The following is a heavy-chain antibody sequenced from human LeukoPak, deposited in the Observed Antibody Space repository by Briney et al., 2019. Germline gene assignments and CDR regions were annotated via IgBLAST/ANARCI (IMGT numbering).Heavy chain of an antibody. Sequence: KSGGSLRLSCTASGFTFGDYAMSWFRQAPGKGLEWVGFIRSEAYGGTTAYAASVKGRFTISRDDSKSIAYLQMNSLSTEDTAVYYCSRDAYSSSWYPGWFDPWGQGTLVTVSS. CDR1: GFTFGDYA. CDR2: IRSEAYGGTT. D-gene: IGHD6-13*01. CDR3: SRDAYSSSWYPGWFDP. J-gene: IGHJ5*02. V-gene: IGHV3-49*05.